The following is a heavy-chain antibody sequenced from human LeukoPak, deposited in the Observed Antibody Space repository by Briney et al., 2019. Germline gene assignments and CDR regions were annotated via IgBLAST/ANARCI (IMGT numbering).Heavy chain of an antibody. CDR3: ARWGDSSGYFYFDY. CDR1: GGSISSYY. V-gene: IGHV4-59*01. CDR2: IYYSGST. Sequence: PSETLSLTCTVSGGSISSYYWSWIRQPPGKGLEWIGYIYYSGSTNYNPSLKSRVTISVDTSKNQSSLKLSSVTAADTAVYYCARWGDSSGYFYFDYWGQGTLVTVSS. J-gene: IGHJ4*02. D-gene: IGHD3-22*01.